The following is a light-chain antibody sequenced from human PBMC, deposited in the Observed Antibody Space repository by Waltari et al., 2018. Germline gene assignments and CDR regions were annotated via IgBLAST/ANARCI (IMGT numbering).Light chain of an antibody. Sequence: EIVLTQSPGTLSRSPGERATLSCRASQSIGIYLAWYQQKPGQAPRPLIYHASSRATGIPERFRGSWSGEAVSLTICRLEPEDFAVYCCQKYGSVPATFGQGTKGEIK. CDR2: HAS. CDR1: QSIGIY. CDR3: QKYGSVPAT. J-gene: IGKJ1*01. V-gene: IGKV3-20*01.